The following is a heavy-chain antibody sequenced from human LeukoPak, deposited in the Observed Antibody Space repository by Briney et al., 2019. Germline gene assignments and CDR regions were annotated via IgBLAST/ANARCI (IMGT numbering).Heavy chain of an antibody. J-gene: IGHJ3*02. V-gene: IGHV4-30-4*08. CDR3: ARDPVLGYCSSTSCYSDAFDI. CDR2: IYYSGST. D-gene: IGHD2-2*01. CDR1: GGSISSGDYY. Sequence: SETLSLTCTVSGGSISSGDYYWSWIRQPPGKGLEWIGYIYYSGSTYYNPSLKSRVTISVDTSKNQFPLKLSSVTAADTAVYYCARDPVLGYCSSTSCYSDAFDIWGQGTMVTVSS.